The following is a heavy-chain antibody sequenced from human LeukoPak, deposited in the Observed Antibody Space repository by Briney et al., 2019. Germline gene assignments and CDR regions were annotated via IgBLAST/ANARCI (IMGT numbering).Heavy chain of an antibody. D-gene: IGHD2/OR15-2a*01. CDR2: ISVYNGNT. CDR1: GYTFTSSG. V-gene: IGHV1-18*01. CDR3: ASWAGSATLDY. Sequence: ASVKVSCKASGYTFTSSGISWVRQAPGQGLEWMGWISVYNGNTNYAQKLQGRVTMTTDTSTSTAYMELRSLTSDDTAVYYCASWAGSATLDYWGQGTLVTVSS. J-gene: IGHJ4*02.